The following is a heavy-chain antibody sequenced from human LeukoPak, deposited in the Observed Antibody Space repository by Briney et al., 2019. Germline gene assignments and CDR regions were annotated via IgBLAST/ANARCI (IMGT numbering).Heavy chain of an antibody. V-gene: IGHV3-30*04. CDR1: GFTFSSYA. Sequence: GGSLRLSCAASGFTFSSYAMHWVRQAPGKGLEWVAVISYDGRNKYYADSVKGRFTISRDNSKTTLYLQMNSLRAEDTAVYYCARSMFDYWGQGTLVTVSS. J-gene: IGHJ4*02. CDR3: ARSMFDY. CDR2: ISYDGRNK.